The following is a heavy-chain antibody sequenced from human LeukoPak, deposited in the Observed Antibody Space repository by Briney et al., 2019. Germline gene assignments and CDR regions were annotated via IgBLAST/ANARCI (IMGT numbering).Heavy chain of an antibody. CDR2: IYTSGST. V-gene: IGHV4-4*09. J-gene: IGHJ6*03. D-gene: IGHD3-16*01. CDR3: ARHGDYYYYMDV. Sequence: SETLSLTCTVSGGSLSSYYWSWIRQPPGKGLEWIGYIYTSGSTNYNPSLESRVTISVDTSKNQFSLKLSSVTAADTAVYYCARHGDYYYYMDVWGKGTTVTVSS. CDR1: GGSLSSYY.